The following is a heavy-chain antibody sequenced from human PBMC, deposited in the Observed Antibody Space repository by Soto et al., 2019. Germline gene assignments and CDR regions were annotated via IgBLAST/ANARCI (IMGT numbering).Heavy chain of an antibody. D-gene: IGHD6-6*01. J-gene: IGHJ2*01. Sequence: ASVKVSCKVSGYTLTELSMHWVRQAPGKGFGWMGMIDPEDGETLFAQTLQGRVTMTTDTSTSTAYMELRSLRSDDTAVYHCARDRAARPVWYFDLWGRGTLVTVSS. V-gene: IGHV1-24*01. CDR1: GYTLTELS. CDR3: ARDRAARPVWYFDL. CDR2: IDPEDGET.